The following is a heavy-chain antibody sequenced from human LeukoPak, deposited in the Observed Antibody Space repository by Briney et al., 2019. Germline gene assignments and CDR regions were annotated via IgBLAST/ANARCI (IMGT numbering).Heavy chain of an antibody. V-gene: IGHV3-30*04. Sequence: GRSLRLSCAASGFTFRSYAMHWVRQAPGKGLEWVALISYAGNIKYYADSVKGRFIISRDNSKNTLYLQMNSLRAEDTAVYYCARGLNWFDPWGQGTLVTVSS. CDR1: GFTFRSYA. CDR3: ARGLNWFDP. J-gene: IGHJ5*02. D-gene: IGHD3/OR15-3a*01. CDR2: ISYAGNIK.